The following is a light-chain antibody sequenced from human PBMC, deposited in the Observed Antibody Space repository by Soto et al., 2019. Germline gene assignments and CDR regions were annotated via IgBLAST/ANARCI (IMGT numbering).Light chain of an antibody. CDR2: AAS. CDR1: QGINTF. V-gene: IGKV1-9*01. Sequence: IQLTQSPSSLSASVGDRVTITCRASQGINTFIAWYQQKPGKAPKLLIYAASTLQSGVPSRFSGSGSGKDFTLTISSLKPEDFPTYYCQQLESYPSTFGGGTKVDIK. J-gene: IGKJ4*01. CDR3: QQLESYPST.